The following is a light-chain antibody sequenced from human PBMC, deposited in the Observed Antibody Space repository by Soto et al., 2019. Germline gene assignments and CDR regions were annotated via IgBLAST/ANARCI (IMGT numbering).Light chain of an antibody. CDR1: QSVSSN. CDR2: GAS. CDR3: QHYNNCPRT. J-gene: IGKJ1*01. Sequence: EIVRTQSPATLSVSPGERATLSCRASQSVSSNLAWYQQKPGQAPRLLIYGASTRATAIPARFSGSGSGTEFTLTISSLQAEVFAVYYCQHYNNCPRTFGEGTKVEIK. V-gene: IGKV3-15*01.